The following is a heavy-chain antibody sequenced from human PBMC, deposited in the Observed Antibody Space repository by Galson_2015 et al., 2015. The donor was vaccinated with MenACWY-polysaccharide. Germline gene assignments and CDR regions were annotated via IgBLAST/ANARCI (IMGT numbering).Heavy chain of an antibody. CDR1: GFTFSKYS. Sequence: SLRLSCAASGFTFSKYSMSWVRQAPGKGLEWVSVISGSGGSIYYADSVKGRFTISRDNSKNTLYLQMNSLRAEDAAVYYCARAPPVAGPDHFDFWGQGTLVTVSS. D-gene: IGHD6-19*01. J-gene: IGHJ4*02. CDR3: ARAPPVAGPDHFDF. V-gene: IGHV3-23*01. CDR2: ISGSGGSI.